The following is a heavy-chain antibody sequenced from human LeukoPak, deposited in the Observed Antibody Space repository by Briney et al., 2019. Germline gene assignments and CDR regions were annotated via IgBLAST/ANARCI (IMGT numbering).Heavy chain of an antibody. J-gene: IGHJ3*02. Sequence: GGSLRLSCAASGLTFSSYAMSWVRQAPGKGLEWVSAISGSGGSTYYADSVKGRFTISRDNSKNTLYLQMNSLRAEDTAVYYCAKGFYDAVVTSAFDIWGQGTMVTVSS. CDR1: GLTFSSYA. V-gene: IGHV3-23*01. D-gene: IGHD3-22*01. CDR3: AKGFYDAVVTSAFDI. CDR2: ISGSGGST.